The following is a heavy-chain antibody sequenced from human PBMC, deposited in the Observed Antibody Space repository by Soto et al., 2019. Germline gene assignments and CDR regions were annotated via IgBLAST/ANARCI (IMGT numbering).Heavy chain of an antibody. D-gene: IGHD2-21*02. V-gene: IGHV3-48*02. CDR3: ARAYAHIEVVTVTNWYFDL. CDR2: ISSSSSTI. J-gene: IGHJ2*01. Sequence: EVQLVESGGGLVQPGGSLRLSCAASGFTFSSYSMNWVRQAPGKGLEWVSYISSSSSTIYYADSVKGRFTISRDNARNSLYLQMNSLRDEDTAVYYCARAYAHIEVVTVTNWYFDLWGRGTLVTVSS. CDR1: GFTFSSYS.